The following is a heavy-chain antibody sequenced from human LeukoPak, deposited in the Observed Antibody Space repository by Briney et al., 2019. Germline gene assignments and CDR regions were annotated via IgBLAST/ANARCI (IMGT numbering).Heavy chain of an antibody. CDR2: INSVGSST. Sequence: GGSLRLSCAASGFTFSSFWMHWVRQAPGKGLVWVSRINSVGSSTSYADSVKGRFTLSRDNSKNTLYLQMNSLRIEDTAVYYCGRGSVGFGELNYWGQGTLVTVSS. CDR1: GFTFSSFW. CDR3: GRGSVGFGELNY. J-gene: IGHJ4*02. D-gene: IGHD3-10*01. V-gene: IGHV3-74*01.